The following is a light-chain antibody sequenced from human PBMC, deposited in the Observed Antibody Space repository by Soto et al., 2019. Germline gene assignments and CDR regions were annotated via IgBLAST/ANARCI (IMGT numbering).Light chain of an antibody. CDR2: GVS. CDR3: QQYNNRPPIT. V-gene: IGKV3-15*01. J-gene: IGKJ5*01. Sequence: EIVMTQSPATLSVSPGERATLSCRASQSVSSDLAWYQQKPGQAPRLLIYGVSTRATGIPARFSGSGSGTEFTLTISSLQSEDFAVYYCQQYNNRPPITFGQGTQLEIK. CDR1: QSVSSD.